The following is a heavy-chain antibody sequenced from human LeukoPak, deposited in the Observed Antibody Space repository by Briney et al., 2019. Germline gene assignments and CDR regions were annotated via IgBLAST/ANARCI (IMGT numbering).Heavy chain of an antibody. CDR1: RSTVTAYY. D-gene: IGHD7-27*01. J-gene: IGHJ4*02. V-gene: IGHV1-2*02. Sequence: ASAKASCTASRSTVTAYYMHWVRQSPGHGLEGWGWINPNSGGTNYAQKFQGRATMTRDTSISTAYMELSRLRSDDTAVYYCARHRLNWGYFDYWGQGTLVTVSS. CDR2: INPNSGGT. CDR3: ARHRLNWGYFDY.